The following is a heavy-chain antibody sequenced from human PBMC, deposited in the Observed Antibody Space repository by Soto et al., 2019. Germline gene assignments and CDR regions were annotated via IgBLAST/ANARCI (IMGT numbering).Heavy chain of an antibody. CDR3: ARDKIVDSSSWYAQDAFDI. Sequence: ASVKVSCKASGYTFTGYYMHWVRQAPGQGLEWMGWINPNSGGTNYAQKFQGWVTMTRDTSISTAYMELSRLRSDDTAVYYCARDKIVDSSSWYAQDAFDIWGQGTMVTVSS. CDR2: INPNSGGT. CDR1: GYTFTGYY. J-gene: IGHJ3*02. D-gene: IGHD6-13*01. V-gene: IGHV1-2*04.